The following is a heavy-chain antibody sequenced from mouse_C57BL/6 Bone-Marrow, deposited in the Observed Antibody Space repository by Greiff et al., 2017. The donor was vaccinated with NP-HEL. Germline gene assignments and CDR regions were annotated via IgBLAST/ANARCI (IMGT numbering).Heavy chain of an antibody. CDR1: GFNIKDYY. V-gene: IGHV14-2*01. D-gene: IGHD1-1*02. CDR3: ARELWGYFDV. Sequence: VQLQQSGAELVKPGASVKLSCTASGFNIKDYYMHWVKQRTEQGLEWIGRIDPEDGETKYAPKFQGKATITTDTSSNTADLQLSSLTSEDTAVYYCARELWGYFDVWGTGTTVTVSS. CDR2: IDPEDGET. J-gene: IGHJ1*03.